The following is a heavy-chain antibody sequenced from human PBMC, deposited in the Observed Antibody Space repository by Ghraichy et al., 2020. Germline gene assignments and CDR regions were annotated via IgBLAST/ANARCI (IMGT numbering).Heavy chain of an antibody. D-gene: IGHD4-17*01. J-gene: IGHJ6*03. CDR3: AKTPRVTRNYYMDV. CDR2: ISGSGGST. Sequence: GGSLRLSCAASGFTFSSYAMSWVRQAPGKGLEWVSAISGSGGSTYYADSVKGRFTISRDNSKNTLYLQMNSLRAEDTAVYYCAKTPRVTRNYYMDVWGKGTTVTVSS. V-gene: IGHV3-23*01. CDR1: GFTFSSYA.